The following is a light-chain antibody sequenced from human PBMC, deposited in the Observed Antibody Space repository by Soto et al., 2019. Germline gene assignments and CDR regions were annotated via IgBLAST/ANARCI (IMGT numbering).Light chain of an antibody. J-gene: IGLJ1*01. Sequence: QSVLTQPLSVSGAPGQRVTISCTGGSSNIGAGYDVHWYQQLPGTAPKLLIYGNTNRPSGVPDRFSGSKSGTSASLAITGLQAEDEADYYCQSYDSSLIAYVFGTGTKLTVL. CDR3: QSYDSSLIAYV. CDR2: GNT. V-gene: IGLV1-40*01. CDR1: SSNIGAGYD.